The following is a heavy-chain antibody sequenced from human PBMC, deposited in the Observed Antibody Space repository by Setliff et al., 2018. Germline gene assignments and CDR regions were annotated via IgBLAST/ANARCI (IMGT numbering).Heavy chain of an antibody. Sequence: PSETLSLTCTVSGGSISSGNYYWSWIRQPAGKGLEWIGHIQTSGNTEYNPSLKSRVTISVDTSKNQLSLKLSSVTAADTAVYYCARDVWGAGTGWFDPWGLGILVTVSS. V-gene: IGHV4-61*09. D-gene: IGHD1-1*01. CDR1: GGSISSGNYY. J-gene: IGHJ5*02. CDR2: IQTSGNT. CDR3: ARDVWGAGTGWFDP.